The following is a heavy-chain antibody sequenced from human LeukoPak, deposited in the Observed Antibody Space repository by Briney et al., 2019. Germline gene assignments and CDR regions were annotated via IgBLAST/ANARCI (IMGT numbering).Heavy chain of an antibody. CDR1: GYGFTNYW. J-gene: IGHJ4*02. D-gene: IGHD3-22*01. CDR3: ATPYGSSGYYSFDS. CDR2: IYPGDSET. V-gene: IGHV5-51*01. Sequence: GESLKISCKGSGYGFTNYWIGWVRQMPGKGLEWMGIIYPGDSETRYRPSFQGQVTISADKSISTAYLQWSSLKASDTGIYYCATPYGSSGYYSFDSWGQGTLVTVSS.